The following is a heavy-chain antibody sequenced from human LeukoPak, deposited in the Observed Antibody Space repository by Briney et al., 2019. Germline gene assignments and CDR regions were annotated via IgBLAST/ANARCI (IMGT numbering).Heavy chain of an antibody. CDR2: ISYSGST. CDR1: GGXISSGGYY. V-gene: IGHV4-61*08. CDR3: ARDRRFGENMDV. Sequence: PSETLSLTCTVSGGXISSGGYYWNWIRQHPGKGLEWIGYISYSGSTNYNPSLKSRVTISGDTSKNQLSLKLSSVTAADTAVYYCARDRRFGENMDVWGQGTTVIVSS. J-gene: IGHJ6*02. D-gene: IGHD3-10*01.